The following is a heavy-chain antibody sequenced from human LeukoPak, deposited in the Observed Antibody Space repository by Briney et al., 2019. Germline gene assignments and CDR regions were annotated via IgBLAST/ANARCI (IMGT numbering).Heavy chain of an antibody. CDR3: AKTKNYYSYYLDV. CDR1: GFTFIGYY. Sequence: ASVKVSCKASGFTFIGYYIHWVRQAPGQGREWMGWINPNSGDTNYTQKFQGTNYAQKFQGRVTMTRDTSISTAYMELNRLRSDDTAVYYCAKTKNYYSYYLDVWGKGTTVTVSS. J-gene: IGHJ6*03. CDR2: INPNSGDTNYTQKFQGT. D-gene: IGHD1-14*01. V-gene: IGHV1-2*02.